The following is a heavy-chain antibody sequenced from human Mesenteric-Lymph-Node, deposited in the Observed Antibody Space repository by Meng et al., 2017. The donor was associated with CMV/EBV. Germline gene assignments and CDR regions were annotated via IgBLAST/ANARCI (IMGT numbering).Heavy chain of an antibody. J-gene: IGHJ4*02. V-gene: IGHV3-13*01. D-gene: IGHD2-21*01. Sequence: GESLKISCAASGFTFSSYDMHWVRQATGKGLEWVSTIGTAGDTYYPGSVKGRFTISRENAKNSLYLQMNSLRAGDTAVYYCARPTCLSWWCPPGDWGQGTLVTVS. CDR1: GFTFSSYD. CDR2: IGTAGDT. CDR3: ARPTCLSWWCPPGD.